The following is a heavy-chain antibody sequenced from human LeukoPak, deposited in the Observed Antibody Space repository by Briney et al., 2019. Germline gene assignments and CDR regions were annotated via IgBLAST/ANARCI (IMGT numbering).Heavy chain of an antibody. V-gene: IGHV4-59*01. CDR1: GGSISTYY. D-gene: IGHD4-11*01. CDR3: ARRLAVTGRYYFDY. CDR2: IYYSGIT. Sequence: SETLSLTCTVSGGSISTYYWTWIRQPPGRGLEWVGYIYYSGITNYNPSLKSRVTMSVDTSRNQFSLRLNSVTAADTAVYYCARRLAVTGRYYFDYWGQGSLVTVSS. J-gene: IGHJ4*02.